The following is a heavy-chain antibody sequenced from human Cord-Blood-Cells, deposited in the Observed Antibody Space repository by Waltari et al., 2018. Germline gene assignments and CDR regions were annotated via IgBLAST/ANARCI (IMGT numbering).Heavy chain of an antibody. V-gene: IGHV4-39*01. Sequence: QLQLQESGPGLVKPSETLSLTCPVSGGSISSSSYYWGWIRQPPGKGLEWIGSIYYSGSTYYNPSLKSRVTISVDTSKNQFSLKLSSVTAADTAVYYCARQDILTGYYDYWGQGTLVTVSS. CDR1: GGSISSSSYY. CDR2: IYYSGST. J-gene: IGHJ4*02. D-gene: IGHD3-9*01. CDR3: ARQDILTGYYDY.